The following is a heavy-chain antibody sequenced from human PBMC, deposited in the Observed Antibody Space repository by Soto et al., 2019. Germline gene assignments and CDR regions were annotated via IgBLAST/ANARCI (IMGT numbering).Heavy chain of an antibody. CDR2: ISGSGGST. CDR1: GFTFSSYA. V-gene: IGHV3-23*01. Sequence: GGSLRLSCAASGFTFSSYAMSWVRQAPGKGLEWVSAISGSGGSTYYADSVKGRFTISRDNSRNTLYLQMNSLRAEDTAVYYFAKEVLPLGTTVVTSIGLGLDYWGQGTLVTVSS. J-gene: IGHJ4*02. D-gene: IGHD4-17*01. CDR3: AKEVLPLGTTVVTSIGLGLDY.